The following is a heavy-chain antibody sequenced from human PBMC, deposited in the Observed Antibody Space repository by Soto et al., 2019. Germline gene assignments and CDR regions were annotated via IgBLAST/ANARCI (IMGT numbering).Heavy chain of an antibody. J-gene: IGHJ4*02. CDR2: IGSRGETYAT. CDR1: GFTFGASA. V-gene: IGHV3-73*01. Sequence: GGSLRLSCSASGFTFGASALQWARQASGKGLEWLGRIGSRGETYATTYAASVKGRFTISRDDSKKTAYLQMNSLESEDTAVYYCAKRAHGLYFDYWGQGTRVTVSS. CDR3: AKRAHGLYFDY.